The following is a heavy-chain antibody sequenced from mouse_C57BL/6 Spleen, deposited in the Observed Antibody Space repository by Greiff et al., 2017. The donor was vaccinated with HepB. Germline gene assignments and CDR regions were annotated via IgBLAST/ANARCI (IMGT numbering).Heavy chain of an antibody. J-gene: IGHJ4*01. V-gene: IGHV1-7*01. CDR3: ARYHDGYLLAMDY. D-gene: IGHD2-3*01. Sequence: VQLQQSGAELAKPGASVKLSCKASGYTFTSYWMHWVKQRPGQGLEWIGYINPSSGYTKYNQKFKDKATLTADKSSSTAYMQLSSLTYEDYAVYYCARYHDGYLLAMDYWGQGTSVTVSS. CDR2: INPSSGYT. CDR1: GYTFTSYW.